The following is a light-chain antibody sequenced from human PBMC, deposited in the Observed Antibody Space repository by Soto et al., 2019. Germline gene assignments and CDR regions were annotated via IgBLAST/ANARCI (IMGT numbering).Light chain of an antibody. J-gene: IGKJ1*01. Sequence: DIQMTQSPFSLSASVGDRVTITCRASESVSSRLAWYQQKPGKAPKLLISEASSVESGVPSRFSGSGSGTEFTITISNLQPDDFATYYCQQYNYYRTFGQGTEVEMK. CDR3: QQYNYYRT. V-gene: IGKV1-5*03. CDR2: EAS. CDR1: ESVSSR.